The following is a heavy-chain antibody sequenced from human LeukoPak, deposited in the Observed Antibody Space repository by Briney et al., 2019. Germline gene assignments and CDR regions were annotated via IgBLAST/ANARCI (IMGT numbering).Heavy chain of an antibody. CDR1: GGSISSSRYY. V-gene: IGHV4-39*07. Sequence: SETLSLTCTVSGGSISSSRYYWGWIRQPPGKGLEWIASISYSGSSYYNPSLKSRVTMSVDTSKNQVSLQLSSVTAADTAVYYRVREDYGDYTRRFDPWGQGTVVGVSS. CDR3: VREDYGDYTRRFDP. J-gene: IGHJ5*02. CDR2: ISYSGSS. D-gene: IGHD4-17*01.